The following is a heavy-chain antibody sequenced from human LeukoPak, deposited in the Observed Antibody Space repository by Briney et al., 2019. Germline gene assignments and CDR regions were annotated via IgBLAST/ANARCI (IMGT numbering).Heavy chain of an antibody. CDR3: ASRHSSSWYYYYYYMDV. D-gene: IGHD6-13*01. CDR2: IKQDGSEK. J-gene: IGHJ6*03. Sequence: GGSLSLSCAASGFTFSSYWMSWVRQAPGKGLEWVANIKQDGSEKYYVDSVKGRFTISRDNTKNSLYLQMNSLRAEDTAAYYCASRHSSSWYYYYYYMDVWGKGTTVTVSS. V-gene: IGHV3-7*01. CDR1: GFTFSSYW.